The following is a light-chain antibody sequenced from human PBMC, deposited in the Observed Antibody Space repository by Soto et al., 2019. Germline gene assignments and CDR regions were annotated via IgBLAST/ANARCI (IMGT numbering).Light chain of an antibody. Sequence: QSVLTQPASVSGFPGQSITISCTGTFSDIGGYNYVSWYQQHPGKAPKLMIYDVSNRPSGVSNRFSGSKSGNTASLTISGLQADDEADYYCSSYRSSSPYVFGTGTKVTVL. CDR2: DVS. J-gene: IGLJ1*01. V-gene: IGLV2-14*01. CDR1: FSDIGGYNY. CDR3: SSYRSSSPYV.